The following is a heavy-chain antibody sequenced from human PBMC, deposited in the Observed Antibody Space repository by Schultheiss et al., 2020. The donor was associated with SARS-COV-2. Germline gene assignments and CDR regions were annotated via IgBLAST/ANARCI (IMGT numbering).Heavy chain of an antibody. CDR3: ARDPYGDYLTIDY. Sequence: GESLKISCAASGFTFSSYSMNWVRQAPGKGLEWVSSISSSSSYIYYADSVKGRFTISRDNAKNSLYLQMNSLRAEDTAVYYCARDPYGDYLTIDYWGQGTLVTVSS. CDR2: ISSSSSYI. V-gene: IGHV3-21*01. J-gene: IGHJ4*02. CDR1: GFTFSSYS. D-gene: IGHD4-17*01.